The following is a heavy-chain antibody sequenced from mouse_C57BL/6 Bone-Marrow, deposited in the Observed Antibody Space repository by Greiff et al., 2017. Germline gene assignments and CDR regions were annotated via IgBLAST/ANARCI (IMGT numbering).Heavy chain of an antibody. V-gene: IGHV1-72*01. CDR1: GYTFTSYW. D-gene: IGHD1-1*01. J-gene: IGHJ2*01. CDR3: ARDLLYYYGYYFDY. CDR2: IDPNRGGT. Sequence: QVQLQQPGAELVKPGASVKLSCKASGYTFTSYWMHWVKQRPGRGLEWIGRIDPNRGGTKYNEKFKSKATLTVDKPSSTAYMQLSSLKSEDSAVYYCARDLLYYYGYYFDYWGQGTTLTVSS.